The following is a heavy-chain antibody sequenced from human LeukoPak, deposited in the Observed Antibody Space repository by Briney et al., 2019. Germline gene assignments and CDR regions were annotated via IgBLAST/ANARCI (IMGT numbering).Heavy chain of an antibody. Sequence: GGSLRLSCAASGFTFSSYAMSWVRQAPGKGLEWVSSISSSSSYIYYADSVKGRFTISRDNAKNSLYLQMNSLRAEDTAVYYCARDYGDYVFFDYWGQGTLVTVSS. CDR1: GFTFSSYA. CDR3: ARDYGDYVFFDY. J-gene: IGHJ4*02. CDR2: ISSSSSYI. D-gene: IGHD4-17*01. V-gene: IGHV3-21*01.